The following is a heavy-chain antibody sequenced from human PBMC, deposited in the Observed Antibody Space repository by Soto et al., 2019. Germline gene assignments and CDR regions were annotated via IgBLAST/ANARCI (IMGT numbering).Heavy chain of an antibody. CDR3: ARVSGSYYYGMDV. Sequence: SQTLSLTCAVSGGSISSSNWWRWVRQPPGKGLEWIGEIYHSGSTNYNPSLKSRVTISVDKPKNQFSLKLSSVTAADTAVYYCARVSGSYYYGMDVWGQGTTVTVSS. CDR2: IYHSGST. V-gene: IGHV4-4*02. J-gene: IGHJ6*02. D-gene: IGHD1-26*01. CDR1: GGSISSSNW.